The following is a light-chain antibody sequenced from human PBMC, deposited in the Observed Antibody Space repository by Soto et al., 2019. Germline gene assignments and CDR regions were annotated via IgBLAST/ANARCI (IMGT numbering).Light chain of an antibody. Sequence: QSALTQPASVSGSPGQSITISCTGTGSDIGAYNYVSWYQQHPGKAPKLIIHGVTHRPSGVSTRFSASKSAYTASLTISGLQAEGEADYYCSSFTTNYFYVFGPGTKLTVL. CDR2: GVT. CDR3: SSFTTNYFYV. J-gene: IGLJ1*01. V-gene: IGLV2-14*01. CDR1: GSDIGAYNY.